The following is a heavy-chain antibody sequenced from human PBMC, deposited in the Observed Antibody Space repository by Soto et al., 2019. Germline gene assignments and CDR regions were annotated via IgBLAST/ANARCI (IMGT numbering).Heavy chain of an antibody. CDR1: GFTFSSYG. V-gene: IGHV3-30*18. Sequence: GGSLRLSCAASGFTFSSYGMHWVRQAPGKGLEWVAVISYDGSNKYYADSVKGRFTISRDNSKNTLYLQMNSLRAEDTAVYYCAKARYSSSWYYFDYWGQGTLVPVSS. CDR3: AKARYSSSWYYFDY. CDR2: ISYDGSNK. J-gene: IGHJ4*02. D-gene: IGHD6-13*01.